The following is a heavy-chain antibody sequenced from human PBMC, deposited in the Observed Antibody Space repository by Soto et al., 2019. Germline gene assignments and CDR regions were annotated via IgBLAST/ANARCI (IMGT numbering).Heavy chain of an antibody. D-gene: IGHD4-17*01. Sequence: SETLSLTCTVSGGSISSSSYYWGWIRQPPGRGLEWIGSIYYSGSTYYNPSLKSRVTISVDTSKNQFSLKLSSVTAADTAVYYCASQDYGDYIDYWGQGTLVTVSS. J-gene: IGHJ4*02. CDR3: ASQDYGDYIDY. V-gene: IGHV4-39*01. CDR2: IYYSGST. CDR1: GGSISSSSYY.